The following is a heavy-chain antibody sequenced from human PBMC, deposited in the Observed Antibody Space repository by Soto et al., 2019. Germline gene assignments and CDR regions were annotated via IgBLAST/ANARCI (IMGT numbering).Heavy chain of an antibody. D-gene: IGHD2-15*01. CDR1: GFTFSSYG. Sequence: QVQLVESGGGVVQPGRSLRLSCAASGFTFSSYGMHWVRQAPGKGLEWVAVIWYDGSNKYYADSVKGRFTISRDNSKNTLYLQMNSLSAEDTAVDYGARAGRGYCSGGSCPYLTPYYYYYYGMDVWGQGTTVTVSS. CDR3: ARAGRGYCSGGSCPYLTPYYYYYYGMDV. J-gene: IGHJ6*02. CDR2: IWYDGSNK. V-gene: IGHV3-33*01.